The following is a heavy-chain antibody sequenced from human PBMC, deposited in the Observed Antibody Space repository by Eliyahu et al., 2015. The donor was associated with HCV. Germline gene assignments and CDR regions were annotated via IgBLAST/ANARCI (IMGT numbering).Heavy chain of an antibody. Sequence: QVQLQESGPXLVKPSXTLSXTCTVSXXSXXXGSYYWSWIRQPPGKGLEWLGYMYYTGSTNYNPSLKSRVTISVDTSKXQFSLRLSSVTAADTAVYYCARARDSSGYYALAYWGQGTLVTVSS. V-gene: IGHV4-61*01. CDR2: MYYTGST. CDR3: ARARDSSGYYALAY. J-gene: IGHJ4*02. D-gene: IGHD3-22*01. CDR1: XXSXXXGSYY.